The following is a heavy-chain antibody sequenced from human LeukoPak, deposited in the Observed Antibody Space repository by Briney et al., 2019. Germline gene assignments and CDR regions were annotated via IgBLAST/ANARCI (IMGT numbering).Heavy chain of an antibody. J-gene: IGHJ6*03. V-gene: IGHV4-59*11. CDR2: IYYSGST. CDR3: AASAHYYYYYMDV. CDR1: GGSISSHY. Sequence: SETLSLTCTVSGGSISSHYWSWIRQPPGKGREWIGYIYYSGSTNYNPSLKSRVTISVDTSKNQFSLKLSSVTAADTAVYYCAASAHYYYYYMDVWGKGTTVTVSS. D-gene: IGHD6-25*01.